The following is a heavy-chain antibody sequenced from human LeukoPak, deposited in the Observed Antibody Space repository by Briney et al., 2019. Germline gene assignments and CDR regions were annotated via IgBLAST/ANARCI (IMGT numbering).Heavy chain of an antibody. CDR3: ARDRYDILS. J-gene: IGHJ4*02. D-gene: IGHD3-9*01. CDR2: IWYDGSNK. V-gene: IGHV3-33*01. CDR1: GFTFSTYG. Sequence: PGRSLRLSCAASGFTFSTYGMHWVRQAPGKGLEWVALIWYDGSNKYYADSVKGRFTISRDNAKNSLYLQMNSLRAEDTAVYYCARDRYDILSWGQGTLVTVSS.